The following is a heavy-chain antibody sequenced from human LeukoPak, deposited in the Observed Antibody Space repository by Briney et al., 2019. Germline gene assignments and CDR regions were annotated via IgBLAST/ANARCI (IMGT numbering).Heavy chain of an antibody. D-gene: IGHD1-26*01. V-gene: IGHV4-59*01. Sequence: PSETLSLTCTVSGGFISSYYWSWIRQPPGKGLEWIGYIYYSGSTNYSPSLKSRVTISVDTSKNQFSLKLSSVTAADTAVYYCAREKVGATTVVSRRYQYYMDVWGKGTTVTISS. CDR3: AREKVGATTVVSRRYQYYMDV. CDR1: GGFISSYY. J-gene: IGHJ6*03. CDR2: IYYSGST.